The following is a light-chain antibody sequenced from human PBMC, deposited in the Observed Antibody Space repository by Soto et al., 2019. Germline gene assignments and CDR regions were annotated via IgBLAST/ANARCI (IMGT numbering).Light chain of an antibody. CDR2: EVS. J-gene: IGLJ1*01. Sequence: QSVLTQPASVSGSPGQSITISCTGTSSGVGSYNLVSWYQQHPGKAPKLMIYEVSKRPSGVSNRFSGSKSGNTASLTISGLQAEDEDDYYCCSYAGSITYVFGTGTKVTVL. V-gene: IGLV2-23*02. CDR3: CSYAGSITYV. CDR1: SSGVGSYNL.